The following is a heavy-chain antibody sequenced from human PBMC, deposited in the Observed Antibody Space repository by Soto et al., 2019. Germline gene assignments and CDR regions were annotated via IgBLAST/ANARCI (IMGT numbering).Heavy chain of an antibody. Sequence: GSLRLSCAASGFTFSSYAMSWVRQAPGKGLEWVSAISGSGGSTYYADSVKGRFTISRDNSKNTLYLQMNSLRAEDTAVYYCPKGIVVITISEAFDIWGQGTMVTVSS. CDR1: GFTFSSYA. D-gene: IGHD3-22*01. J-gene: IGHJ3*02. CDR2: ISGSGGST. V-gene: IGHV3-23*01. CDR3: PKGIVVITISEAFDI.